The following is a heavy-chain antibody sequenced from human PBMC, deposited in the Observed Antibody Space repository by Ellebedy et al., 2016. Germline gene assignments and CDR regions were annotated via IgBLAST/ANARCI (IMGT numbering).Heavy chain of an antibody. V-gene: IGHV1-24*01. Sequence: ASVKVSCKVSGYTLTELSMHWVRQAPGKGLEWMRGFDPEDGETIYAQKFQGRVTMTEDTSTDTAYMELSSLRSEDTAVYYCARVAQTSLPDYYYYGMDVWGQGTTVTVSS. CDR3: ARVAQTSLPDYYYYGMDV. CDR1: GYTLTELS. CDR2: FDPEDGET. J-gene: IGHJ6*02. D-gene: IGHD2-15*01.